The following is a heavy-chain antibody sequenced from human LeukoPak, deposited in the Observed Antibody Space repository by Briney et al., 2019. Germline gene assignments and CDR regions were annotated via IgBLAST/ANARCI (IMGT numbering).Heavy chain of an antibody. J-gene: IGHJ5*02. V-gene: IGHV4-4*09. CDR2: IYTSGST. CDR3: ARQEANSLGPWFDP. D-gene: IGHD4-23*01. Sequence: SETPSLTCTVSGGSISSYYWSWIRQPPGKGLEWIGYIYTSGSTNYNPPLKSRVTISVDTSKNQFSLKLSSVTAADTAVYYCARQEANSLGPWFDPWGQGTLVTVSS. CDR1: GGSISSYY.